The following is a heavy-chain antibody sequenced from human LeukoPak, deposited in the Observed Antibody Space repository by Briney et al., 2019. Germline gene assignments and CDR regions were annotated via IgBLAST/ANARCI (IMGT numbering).Heavy chain of an antibody. CDR2: IIPIFGTA. CDR1: GGTFSSYA. Sequence: SVKVSCKASGGTFSSYAISWVRQAPGQGLEWMGGIIPIFGTANYAQKFQGRVTITTDESTSTAYMELSSLRSEDTAVYYCARGVARLDAFVIWGQGTMVTVSS. V-gene: IGHV1-69*05. D-gene: IGHD2-15*01. J-gene: IGHJ3*02. CDR3: ARGVARLDAFVI.